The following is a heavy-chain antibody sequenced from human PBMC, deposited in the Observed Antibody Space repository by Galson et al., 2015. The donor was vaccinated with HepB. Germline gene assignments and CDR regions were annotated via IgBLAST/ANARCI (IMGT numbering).Heavy chain of an antibody. D-gene: IGHD2-2*01. J-gene: IGHJ6*02. CDR1: GFTFSSYG. V-gene: IGHV3-33*01. CDR2: IWYDGSNK. Sequence: SLRLSCAASGFTFSSYGMHWVRQAPGKGLEWVAVIWYDGSNKYYADSVKGRFTISRDNSKNSLYLQMNSLRAEDTAVYYCARVVVGVATGYYYYGMDVWGHGTTFTVS. CDR3: ARVVVGVATGYYYYGMDV.